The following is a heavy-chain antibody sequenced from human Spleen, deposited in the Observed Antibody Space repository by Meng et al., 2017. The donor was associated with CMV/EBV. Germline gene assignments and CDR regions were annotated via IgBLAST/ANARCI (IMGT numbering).Heavy chain of an antibody. Sequence: ASVKVSCKASGYTFTSYGINWVRQAPGQGLEWMGWISGYNGNTNYAQKLQGRVTMTTDTSTSTAYMELRSLRSDDTAVYYCARAPSADEWLLPFDYWGQGTLVTVSS. CDR2: ISGYNGNT. J-gene: IGHJ4*02. CDR1: GYTFTSYG. D-gene: IGHD3-3*01. V-gene: IGHV1-18*01. CDR3: ARAPSADEWLLPFDY.